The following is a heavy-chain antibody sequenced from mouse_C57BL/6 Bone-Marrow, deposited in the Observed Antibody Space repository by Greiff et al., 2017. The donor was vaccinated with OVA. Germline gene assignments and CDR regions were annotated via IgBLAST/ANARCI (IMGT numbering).Heavy chain of an antibody. D-gene: IGHD2-1*01. CDR3: AREGGNYAFAY. J-gene: IGHJ3*01. CDR2: ISDGGSYT. CDR1: GFTFSSYA. V-gene: IGHV5-4*01. Sequence: DVKLVESGGGLVKPGGSLKLSCAASGFTFSSYAMSWVRQTPEKRLEWVATISDGGSYTYYPDNVKGRFTISRDNAKKNLYLQMSHLKSEDTAMYYCAREGGNYAFAYWGHGTLVTVSA.